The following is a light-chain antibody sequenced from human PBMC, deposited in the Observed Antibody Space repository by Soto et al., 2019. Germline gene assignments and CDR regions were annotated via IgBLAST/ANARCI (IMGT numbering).Light chain of an antibody. CDR2: AAS. J-gene: IGKJ3*01. CDR1: QSISSY. Sequence: DIQMTQSPSSLSASVGDRVTITCRASQSISSYLNWYQHKPGKAPKLLIYAASNLQSGVPSRFSGSGSGTDFTLTISSLQPEDFATYYCQQSYSTQFTFGPGTKVDIK. V-gene: IGKV1-39*01. CDR3: QQSYSTQFT.